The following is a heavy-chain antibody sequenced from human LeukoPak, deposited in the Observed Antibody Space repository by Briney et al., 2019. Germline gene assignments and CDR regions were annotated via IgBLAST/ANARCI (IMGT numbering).Heavy chain of an antibody. CDR3: ATATNCTSTICDPLWTFDL. Sequence: ASVKVSCKVSGNTLTELSMHWVRQTHGKGLEWMGGFEPEDGETFYAQKFQGRVTMIEDISTDTAYMELSSLRSEDTAVYYCATATNCTSTICDPLWTFDLWGQGTMVTVSS. CDR1: GNTLTELS. V-gene: IGHV1-24*01. CDR2: FEPEDGET. D-gene: IGHD2-2*01. J-gene: IGHJ3*01.